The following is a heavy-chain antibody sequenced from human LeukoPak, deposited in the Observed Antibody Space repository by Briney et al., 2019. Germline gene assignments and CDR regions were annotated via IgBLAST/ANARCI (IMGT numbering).Heavy chain of an antibody. CDR1: GYTFTGNF. CDR2: VNPNSGGT. V-gene: IGHV1-2*06. J-gene: IGHJ4*02. Sequence: ASVIVSCKASGYTFTGNFMHWVRQAPGQGPEWMGRVNPNSGGTHYAQKFQDRVTMTRDTSISTVYMELSSLRSDDTAVYYCARDAVPGRAEYYFDYWGPGTLVTVSS. D-gene: IGHD6-19*01. CDR3: ARDAVPGRAEYYFDY.